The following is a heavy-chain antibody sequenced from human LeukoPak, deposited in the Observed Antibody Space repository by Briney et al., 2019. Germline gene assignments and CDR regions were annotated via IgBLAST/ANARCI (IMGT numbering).Heavy chain of an antibody. D-gene: IGHD1-26*01. Sequence: PGGSLRLYCAVSGFSVTNNYMSWVRQAPGKGLEWVSSISSSSSYIYYADSVKGRFTISRDNAKNSLYLQMNSLRAEDTAVYYCARGERGDYWGQGTLVTVSS. V-gene: IGHV3-21*06. CDR2: ISSSSSYI. J-gene: IGHJ4*02. CDR1: GFSVTNNY. CDR3: ARGERGDY.